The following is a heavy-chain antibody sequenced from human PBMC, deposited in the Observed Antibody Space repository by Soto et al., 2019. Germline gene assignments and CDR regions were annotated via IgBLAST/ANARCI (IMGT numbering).Heavy chain of an antibody. J-gene: IGHJ4*02. CDR3: ARDNAGSGWVY. CDR2: IKDDGSEK. D-gene: IGHD6-19*01. CDR1: GFTFSTYW. Sequence: EVQLVESGGGLVQPGGSLRLSCAASGFTFSTYWMSWVRQAPGKGLEWVANIKDDGSEKHYADSVKGRFTISRDNAKNSLFLQVSSLRAEDTAVYCCARDNAGSGWVYWGQGTLVTVSS. V-gene: IGHV3-7*03.